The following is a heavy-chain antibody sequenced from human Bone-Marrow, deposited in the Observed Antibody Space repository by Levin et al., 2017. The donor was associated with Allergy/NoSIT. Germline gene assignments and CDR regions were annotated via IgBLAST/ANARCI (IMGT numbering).Heavy chain of an antibody. CDR3: ANSGGSDAFDI. D-gene: IGHD3-10*01. CDR1: GDSISSGNYC. J-gene: IGHJ3*02. V-gene: IGHV4-30-2*01. CDR2: IFRSGST. Sequence: PSETLSLTCAVSGDSISSGNYCWSWIRQPPGKALEWIGYIFRSGSTYYNPSLKSRVTILIDKSKNQFSLNLNSVTTADTAVYYCANSGGSDAFDIWGHGTMVTVSS.